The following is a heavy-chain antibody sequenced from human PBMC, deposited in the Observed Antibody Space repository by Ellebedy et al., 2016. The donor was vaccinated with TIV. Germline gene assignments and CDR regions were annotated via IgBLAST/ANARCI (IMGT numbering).Heavy chain of an antibody. J-gene: IGHJ2*01. D-gene: IGHD4-17*01. V-gene: IGHV4-34*01. CDR1: GGSFSDHY. Sequence: SETLSLTCAVYGGSFSDHYWSWIRQPPGKGLEWIGEINHSGSTNYNPSLKSRVTISVDTSKNQFSLKLSSVTAADTAVFYCARRVTTTIRANWYFDLWGRGTLVTVSS. CDR2: INHSGST. CDR3: ARRVTTTIRANWYFDL.